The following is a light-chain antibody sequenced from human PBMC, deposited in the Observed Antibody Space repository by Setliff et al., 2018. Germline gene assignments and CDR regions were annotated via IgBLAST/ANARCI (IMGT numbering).Light chain of an antibody. J-gene: IGLJ3*02. V-gene: IGLV1-40*01. Sequence: QSALTQPPSVSGAPGQRVNISCSGSRSNIGSTYAVHWYQQLPGEAPKLLIYGNINRPSGVSDRFSGSKSGSSASLAITGLQPEDEADYYCQSYDSSLSTWVFGGGTKVTVL. CDR1: RSNIGSTYA. CDR2: GNI. CDR3: QSYDSSLSTWV.